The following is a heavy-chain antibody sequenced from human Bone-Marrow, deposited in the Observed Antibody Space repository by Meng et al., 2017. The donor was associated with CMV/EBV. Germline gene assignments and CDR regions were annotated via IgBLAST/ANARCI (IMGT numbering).Heavy chain of an antibody. CDR3: AKANYDFWSGFDYYYYGMDV. Sequence: GGSLRLSCAASGFTFDDYGMSWVRQAPGKGLEWVSVIYSGGSSTYYADSVKGRFTISRDNSKNTLYLQMNSLRAEDTAVYYCAKANYDFWSGFDYYYYGMDVWGQGTTVTVSS. V-gene: IGHV3-23*03. CDR2: IYSGGSST. CDR1: GFTFDDYG. J-gene: IGHJ6*02. D-gene: IGHD3-3*01.